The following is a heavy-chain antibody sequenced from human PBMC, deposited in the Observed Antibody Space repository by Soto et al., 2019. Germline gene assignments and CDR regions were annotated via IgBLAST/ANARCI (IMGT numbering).Heavy chain of an antibody. CDR2: IDPSDSYT. Sequence: PGESLKISCKGSGYSFTSYWISWVRQMPGKGLEWMGRIDPSDSYTNYSPSFQGHVTISADKSISTAYLQWSSLEASDTAMYYCASLFHGSRYFDYWGQGTLVTVSS. CDR1: GYSFTSYW. J-gene: IGHJ4*02. V-gene: IGHV5-10-1*01. CDR3: ASLFHGSRYFDY.